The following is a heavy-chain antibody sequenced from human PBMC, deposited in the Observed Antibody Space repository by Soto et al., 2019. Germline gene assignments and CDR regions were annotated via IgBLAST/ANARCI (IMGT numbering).Heavy chain of an antibody. CDR1: GGSISSSSYY. CDR2: IYYSGST. J-gene: IGHJ6*02. Sequence: SDTLSLTCTVSGGSISSSSYYWGWIRQAPGKGLEWIGSIYYSGSTYYNPSLKSRVTISVDTSKNQFSLKLSSVTAADTAVYYCARQNPAQGYYYGMDVWGQGTTVTVS. V-gene: IGHV4-39*01. CDR3: ARQNPAQGYYYGMDV.